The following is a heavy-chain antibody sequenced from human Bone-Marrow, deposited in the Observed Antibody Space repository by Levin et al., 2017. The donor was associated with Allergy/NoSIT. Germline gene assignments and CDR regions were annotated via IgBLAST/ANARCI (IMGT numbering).Heavy chain of an antibody. J-gene: IGHJ4*02. Sequence: PGGSLRLSCAVSGFTFSSYAMHWVRQAPGKGLEWVARISSDGSDKYYPDSVKGRFTISRDNSKNTLFLQMNSLRAEDTAVYYCASQIGGRVTETDYWGQGTLVTVSS. CDR2: ISSDGSDK. CDR1: GFTFSSYA. V-gene: IGHV3-30*04. CDR3: ASQIGGRVTETDY. D-gene: IGHD2-21*02.